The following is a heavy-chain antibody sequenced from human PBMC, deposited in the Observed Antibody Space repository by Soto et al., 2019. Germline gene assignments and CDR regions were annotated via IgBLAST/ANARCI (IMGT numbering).Heavy chain of an antibody. V-gene: IGHV3-23*01. CDR3: AKDRADIVVVPAAIKGAFDI. J-gene: IGHJ3*02. CDR1: GFTFSSYA. Sequence: GGSLRLSCAASGFTFSSYAMSWVRQAPGKGLEWVSAISGSGGSTYYADSVKGRFTISRDNSKNTLYLQMNSLRAEDTAVYYCAKDRADIVVVPAAIKGAFDIWGQGTMVTVSS. D-gene: IGHD2-2*01. CDR2: ISGSGGST.